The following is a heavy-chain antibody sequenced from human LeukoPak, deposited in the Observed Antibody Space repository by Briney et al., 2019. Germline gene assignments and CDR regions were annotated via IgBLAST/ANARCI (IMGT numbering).Heavy chain of an antibody. V-gene: IGHV4-39*01. CDR3: ARHDIAAAGS. D-gene: IGHD6-13*01. CDR2: IYYSGST. CDR1: GGSISSSSYY. Sequence: SETLSLTCTVSGGSISSSSYYWGWIRQPPGKGLEWIGSIYYSGSTYYNPSLKSRVTISVDTSKNQFSLKLSSVTAADTAVYYCARHDIAAAGSWGQGTLVTVSS. J-gene: IGHJ4*02.